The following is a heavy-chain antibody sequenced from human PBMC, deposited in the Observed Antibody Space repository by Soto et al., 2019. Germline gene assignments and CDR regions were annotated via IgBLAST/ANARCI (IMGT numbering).Heavy chain of an antibody. V-gene: IGHV5-10-1*01. Sequence: GAALKISGEGSGYSFTSYWISWVRQMPGKGLEWMGRIDPSDSYTNYSPSFQGHVTTSADKSISTAYLQWSSLKASDTAMYYCAREEGWNDGDWGQGTMVTVSS. CDR2: IDPSDSYT. CDR3: AREEGWNDGD. J-gene: IGHJ3*01. CDR1: GYSFTSYW. D-gene: IGHD1-1*01.